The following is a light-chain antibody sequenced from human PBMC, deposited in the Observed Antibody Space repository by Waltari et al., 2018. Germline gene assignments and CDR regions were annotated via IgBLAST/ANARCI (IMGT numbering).Light chain of an antibody. CDR2: QDN. V-gene: IGLV3-1*01. J-gene: IGLJ3*02. CDR1: KLGDKY. Sequence: SYELTQPPSVSVSPGQTANITCSGDKLGDKYASWYQQKSGQSPVLFIYQDNKRPSGIPGRFSGSNSGNTATLTISGTQVTDAADYYCQAWDSTIWVFGGGTKVTVL. CDR3: QAWDSTIWV.